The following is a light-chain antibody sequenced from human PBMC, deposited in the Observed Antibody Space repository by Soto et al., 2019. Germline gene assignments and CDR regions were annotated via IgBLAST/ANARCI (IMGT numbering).Light chain of an antibody. CDR3: QQYRTYPWT. V-gene: IGKV1-16*01. J-gene: IGKJ1*01. Sequence: EIQMTQSPSSLSASVGERVTITCRASQAITDYLAWFQQRPGEAPKSLIYAASSLQSGVPSRFSGSGSGTVFTLTINNIQPEDFATYYCQQYRTYPWTFGPGTTVDIK. CDR2: AAS. CDR1: QAITDY.